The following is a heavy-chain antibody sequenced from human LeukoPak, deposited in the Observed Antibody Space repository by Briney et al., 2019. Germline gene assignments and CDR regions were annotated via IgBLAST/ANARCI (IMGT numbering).Heavy chain of an antibody. D-gene: IGHD1-7*01. CDR1: GFTFSSYE. V-gene: IGHV3-48*03. CDR3: ARVGYNWNYVADI. J-gene: IGHJ3*02. CDR2: IGSRGSAI. Sequence: GGSLRLSCTASGFTFSSYEMNWVRQVPGKGLEWVSYIGSRGSAIYYTDSVKGRFTISRDNARNSLYLQMNSLRAEDTAVYYCARVGYNWNYVADIWGQGTMVTVSS.